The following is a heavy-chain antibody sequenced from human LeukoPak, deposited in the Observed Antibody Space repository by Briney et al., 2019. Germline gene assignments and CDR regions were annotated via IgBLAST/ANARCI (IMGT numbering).Heavy chain of an antibody. V-gene: IGHV4-59*01. CDR1: GGSISSYY. J-gene: IGHJ4*02. Sequence: KPSETLSLTCTVSGGSISSYYWSWIRQPPGKGLEWIGYIYYSGSTNYNPSLKSRVTISVDTSKNQFSLKLSSVTAADTAVYYCARESDDILTGFDYRGQGTLVTVPS. CDR2: IYYSGST. CDR3: ARESDDILTGFDY. D-gene: IGHD3-9*01.